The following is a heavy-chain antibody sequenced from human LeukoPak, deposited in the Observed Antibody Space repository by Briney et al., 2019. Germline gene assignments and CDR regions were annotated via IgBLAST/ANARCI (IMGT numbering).Heavy chain of an antibody. Sequence: ASVKVSCKASGYTFTGYYMHWVRQAPGQGLEWMGRINPNSGGTNYAQKFQGRVTMTRDTSISTAYIELSRLRSDDTAVYYCARGGDQYDILTGYFDYWGQGTLVTVSS. J-gene: IGHJ4*02. V-gene: IGHV1-2*06. CDR1: GYTFTGYY. D-gene: IGHD3-9*01. CDR2: INPNSGGT. CDR3: ARGGDQYDILTGYFDY.